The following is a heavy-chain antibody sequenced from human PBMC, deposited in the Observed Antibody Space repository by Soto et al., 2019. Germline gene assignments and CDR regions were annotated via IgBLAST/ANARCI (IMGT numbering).Heavy chain of an antibody. D-gene: IGHD6-19*01. CDR1: GFTFSSYN. CDR2: ISSGSSYI. J-gene: IGHJ6*02. CDR3: AKVVDSGWYNYYYGMDV. Sequence: EVQLVESGGGLVKPGESLRLSCAASGFTFSSYNMNWVRQAPGKGLEWVSSISSGSSYIYYADSVKGRFTISRDNGKNTLYLQMNSLRAEDTAVYYCAKVVDSGWYNYYYGMDVWGQGTTVTVSS. V-gene: IGHV3-21*04.